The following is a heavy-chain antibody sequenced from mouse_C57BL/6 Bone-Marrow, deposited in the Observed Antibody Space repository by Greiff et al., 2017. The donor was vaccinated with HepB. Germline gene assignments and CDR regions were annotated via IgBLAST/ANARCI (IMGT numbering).Heavy chain of an antibody. Sequence: DVKLVESGGGLVKPGGSLKLSCAASGFTFSDYGMHWVRQAPEKGLEWVAYISSGSSTIYYADTVKGRFTISRDNAKNTLFLQMTSLRSEDTAMYYCAGDPNYYGSSYSYWGQGTTLTVSS. CDR1: GFTFSDYG. D-gene: IGHD1-1*01. CDR3: AGDPNYYGSSYSY. J-gene: IGHJ2*01. CDR2: ISSGSSTI. V-gene: IGHV5-17*01.